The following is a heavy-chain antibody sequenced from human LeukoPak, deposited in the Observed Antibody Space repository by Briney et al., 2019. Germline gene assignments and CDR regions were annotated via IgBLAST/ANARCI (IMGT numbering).Heavy chain of an antibody. Sequence: SESLSLTCTVSGDSITSDYWSWIRQPPGKGLEWIGFINNRGTTSYNPSLTSRVTISRDMSKNQFALKLSSVSAADTAVYYCARYRDGDRDISLDIWGQGTLVTVSS. J-gene: IGHJ4*02. V-gene: IGHV4-59*08. CDR2: INNRGTT. D-gene: IGHD4-17*01. CDR1: GDSITSDY. CDR3: ARYRDGDRDISLDI.